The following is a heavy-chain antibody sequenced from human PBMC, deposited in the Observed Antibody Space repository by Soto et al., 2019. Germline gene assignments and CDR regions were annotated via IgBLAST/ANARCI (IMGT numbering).Heavy chain of an antibody. CDR2: IYYSGST. V-gene: IGHV4-59*01. D-gene: IGHD5-12*01. CDR3: ARGGLRGWDYYYMDV. J-gene: IGHJ6*03. Sequence: SETLSLTCTVSGGSISSYYWSWIRQPPGKGLEWIGYIYYSGSTNYNPSLKSRVTISVDTSKDQFSLKLSSVTAADTAVYYCARGGLRGWDYYYMDVWGKGNTVTVSS. CDR1: GGSISSYY.